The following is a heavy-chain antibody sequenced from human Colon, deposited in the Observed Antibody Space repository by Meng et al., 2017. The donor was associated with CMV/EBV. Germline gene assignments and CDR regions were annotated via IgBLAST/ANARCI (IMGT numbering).Heavy chain of an antibody. V-gene: IGHV1-18*01. CDR1: GYKFTNYG. J-gene: IGHJ4*02. Sequence: KASGYKFTNYGITWVRQAPGQGPEWLGWTSAHNDNTNYAQKFQGRVTLTTDPATSTAYMDLRSLRSDDTAVYFCATGRIWGWYMSDYWGQGSLVTVSS. D-gene: IGHD6-19*01. CDR2: TSAHNDNT. CDR3: ATGRIWGWYMSDY.